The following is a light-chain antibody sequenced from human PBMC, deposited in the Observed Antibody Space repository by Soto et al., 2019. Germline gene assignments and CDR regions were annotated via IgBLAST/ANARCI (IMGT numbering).Light chain of an antibody. V-gene: IGKV3-15*01. J-gene: IGKJ2*01. Sequence: EIVMTQSPATLSVSPGERATLSCRASQSVSSNLAWYQQKPGQAPRLLVYGASTRATGIPARFSGSGSGTQFTLTISSLQSEDFATYYCQQSYISPRFGQGTKVEIK. CDR1: QSVSSN. CDR3: QQSYISPR. CDR2: GAS.